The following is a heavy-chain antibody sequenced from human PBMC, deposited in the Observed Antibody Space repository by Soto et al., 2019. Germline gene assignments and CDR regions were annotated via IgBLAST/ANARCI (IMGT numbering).Heavy chain of an antibody. Sequence: ASVKVSCKASGYTFTGYYMHWVRQAPGQGLEWMGWINPNSGGTNYAQKFQGWVTMTRDTSISTAYMELSSLKASDTAMYYCARHSMTRGVPSPSGMDVWGQGTTVTVSS. CDR3: ARHSMTRGVPSPSGMDV. D-gene: IGHD3-10*01. CDR2: INPNSGGT. V-gene: IGHV1-2*04. CDR1: GYTFTGYY. J-gene: IGHJ6*02.